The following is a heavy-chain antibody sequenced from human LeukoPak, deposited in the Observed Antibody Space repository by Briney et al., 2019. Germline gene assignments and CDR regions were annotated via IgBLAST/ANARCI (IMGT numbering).Heavy chain of an antibody. V-gene: IGHV3-43*02. J-gene: IGHJ4*02. CDR3: TKDYGDTGFPDY. CDR1: GFSLTTYE. D-gene: IGHD4-17*01. CDR2: ISGDGSTT. Sequence: PGGSLRLSCAASGFSLTTYEMNWVRQAPGKGLEWVSLISGDGSTTYYADSVKGRFTISRDNSKNSLYLQMNSLRTEDTALYYCTKDYGDTGFPDYWGQGTQVTVSS.